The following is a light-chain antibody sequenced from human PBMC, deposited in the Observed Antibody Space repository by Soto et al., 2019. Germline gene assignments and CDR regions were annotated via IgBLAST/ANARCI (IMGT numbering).Light chain of an antibody. J-gene: IGKJ4*01. CDR2: RIF. CDR1: QSVSGY. Sequence: EIVMTQSPGTVSVFPGETVTLSCRASQSVSGYLDWFHQKPGQAPRLVLLRIFTRAIGVPARFSGSGSETEFTLTISGLQSEDSGVYYCQQRNILPLTFGGGTKVEIK. V-gene: IGKV3-15*01. CDR3: QQRNILPLT.